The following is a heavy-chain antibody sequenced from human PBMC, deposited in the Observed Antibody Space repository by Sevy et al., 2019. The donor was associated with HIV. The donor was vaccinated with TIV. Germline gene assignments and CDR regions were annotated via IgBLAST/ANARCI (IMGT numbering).Heavy chain of an antibody. CDR1: GDSVSSNTAA. J-gene: IGHJ6*02. Sequence: SQTLSLTCAISGDSVSSNTAAWNWIRRSPSRGLEWLGRTYYRSKWFNDYAVSVISRISINPDTSKNLFSLQLNSVTPEDTAMYYCARDQSSVGSNWDSVAPADYGMDVWGQGTTVTVSS. D-gene: IGHD2-2*01. V-gene: IGHV6-1*01. CDR3: ARDQSSVGSNWDSVAPADYGMDV. CDR2: TYYRSKWFN.